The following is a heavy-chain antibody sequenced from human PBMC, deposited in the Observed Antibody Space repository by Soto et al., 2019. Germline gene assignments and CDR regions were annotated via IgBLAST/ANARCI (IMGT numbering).Heavy chain of an antibody. J-gene: IGHJ4*02. CDR3: ALGRRYYDCCGYWGHKFDH. Sequence: QVQLVQSGAEVKKPGSSVQVSCKASGGTFSSYAISWVRQAPGQGVEWMGGRSPIFGRANYAQKFQGRVTITADEPTSRAYMEMSSLRSEDSTVYYCALGRRYYDCCGYWGHKFDHWGQGTLVTVSS. CDR1: GGTFSSYA. V-gene: IGHV1-69*01. CDR2: RSPIFGRA. D-gene: IGHD3-22*01.